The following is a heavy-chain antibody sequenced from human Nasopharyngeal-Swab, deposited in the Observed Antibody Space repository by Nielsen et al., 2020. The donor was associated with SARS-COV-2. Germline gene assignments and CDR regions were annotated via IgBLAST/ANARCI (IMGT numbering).Heavy chain of an antibody. CDR1: GGSISTYY. J-gene: IGHJ4*02. CDR3: ARQGGEYYDSSGYYYYPLVPFDY. V-gene: IGHV4-59*08. CDR2: VYYCGNH. Sequence: SQTLSLTSTVSGGSISTYYWNWIRHLPGKGLEWIGYVYYCGNHNYNPSLKSRLTLSVDTSKNQFSLKLSSVTPADTAVYYCARQGGEYYDSSGYYYYPLVPFDYWGQGTLVTVSS. D-gene: IGHD3-22*01.